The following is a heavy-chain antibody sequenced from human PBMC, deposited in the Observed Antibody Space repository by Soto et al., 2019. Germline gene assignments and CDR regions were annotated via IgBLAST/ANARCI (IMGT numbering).Heavy chain of an antibody. J-gene: IGHJ6*02. CDR2: IIPIFGTA. CDR3: ARDLTCSSTSCYNYYYGMDV. CDR1: GGTFSSYA. V-gene: IGHV1-69*13. D-gene: IGHD2-2*02. Sequence: SVTVSCTASGGTFSSYAISWVRQAPGQGLEWMGGIIPIFGTANYAQKFQGRVTITADESTSTAYMELSSLRSEDTAVYYCARDLTCSSTSCYNYYYGMDVWGQGTTVTVSS.